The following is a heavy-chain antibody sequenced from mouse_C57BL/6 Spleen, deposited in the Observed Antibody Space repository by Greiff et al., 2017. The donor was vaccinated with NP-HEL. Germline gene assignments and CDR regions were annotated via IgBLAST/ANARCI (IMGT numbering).Heavy chain of an antibody. J-gene: IGHJ2*01. CDR2: IYPRSGNT. V-gene: IGHV1-81*01. D-gene: IGHD2-5*01. Sequence: VQLQQSGAELARPGASVKLSCKASGYTFTSYGISWVKQRSGQGLEWIGEIYPRSGNTYYNEKFKGKATLTADKSSSTANMELRSLTSEDSAVYFCGRSISNYVYYFDYWGQGTTLTVSS. CDR1: GYTFTSYG. CDR3: GRSISNYVYYFDY.